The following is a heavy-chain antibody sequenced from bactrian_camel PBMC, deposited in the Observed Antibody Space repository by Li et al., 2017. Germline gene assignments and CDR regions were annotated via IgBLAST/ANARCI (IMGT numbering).Heavy chain of an antibody. V-gene: IGHV3S1*01. D-gene: IGHD1*01. CDR3: VTDIMAREYVSWRY. J-gene: IGHJ4*01. Sequence: QVQLVESGGDFLQPGGSLRLSCAASGFTFSSYWMYWVRQAPGKGLEWVSHINSRGIITHYRDSVKGRFTISRNNDKSTLLLLMNNLRPEDTAVYYCVTDIMAREYVSWRYWGQGTQVTVS. CDR1: GFTFSSYW. CDR2: INSRGIIT.